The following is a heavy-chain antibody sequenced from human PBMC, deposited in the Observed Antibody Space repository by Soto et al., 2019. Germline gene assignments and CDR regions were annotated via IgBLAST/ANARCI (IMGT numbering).Heavy chain of an antibody. D-gene: IGHD1-7*01. CDR1: GGSSTSNNW. V-gene: IGHV4-4*02. CDR3: ASRDPGTSVDY. CDR2: IYRTGST. Sequence: SETLSLTCAVSGGSSTSNNWWTWVRQPPGQGLEWIGEIYRTGSTNYNPSLKSRVTISLDKSENQFSLKVTSLTAADTAVYYCASRDPGTSVDYWGQGTLVTVSS. J-gene: IGHJ4*02.